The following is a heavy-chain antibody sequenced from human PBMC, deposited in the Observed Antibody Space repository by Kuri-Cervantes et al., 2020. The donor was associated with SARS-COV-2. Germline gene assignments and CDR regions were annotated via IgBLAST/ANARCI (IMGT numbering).Heavy chain of an antibody. CDR2: ISGSGGST. V-gene: IGHV3-64*04. D-gene: IGHD3-3*01. CDR1: GFTFSNYA. Sequence: GESLKISCSTSGFTFSNYAMHWVRQAPGKGLEWVSAISGSGGSTYYAASVKGRFTISRDNSKNTLYLQMNSLRAEDTAVYYCARGGGYDFWSGFDYWGQGTLVTVSS. J-gene: IGHJ4*02. CDR3: ARGGGYDFWSGFDY.